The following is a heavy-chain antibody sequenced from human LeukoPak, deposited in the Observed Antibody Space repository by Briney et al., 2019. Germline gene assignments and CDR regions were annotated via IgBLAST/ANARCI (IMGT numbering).Heavy chain of an antibody. V-gene: IGHV4-34*01. D-gene: IGHD6-13*01. Sequence: SETLSLTCAVYGGSFSGYYWSWIRQPPGKGLEWIGEINHSGSTNYNPSLKSRVTISVDTSKNQFSLKLSSVTAADTAVYYCAKDPAAAGTEDFGYWGQGTLVTVSS. CDR2: INHSGST. CDR3: AKDPAAAGTEDFGY. J-gene: IGHJ4*02. CDR1: GGSFSGYY.